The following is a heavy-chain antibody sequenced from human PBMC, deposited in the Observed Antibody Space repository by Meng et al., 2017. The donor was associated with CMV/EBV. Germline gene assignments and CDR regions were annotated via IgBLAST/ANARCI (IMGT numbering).Heavy chain of an antibody. D-gene: IGHD3-10*01. CDR1: GYTFTSDG. V-gene: IGHV1-18*01. CDR3: ARNYYGSGSWFDP. CDR2: ISAYNGNT. J-gene: IGHJ5*02. Sequence: VQWLHPGADCNKPGAPMKVPCNASGYTFTSDGISWVRQPPGQGLEWMGWISAYNGNTNYAQKLQGRVTMTTDTSTSTAYMELRSLRSDDTAVYYCARNYYGSGSWFDPWGQGTLVTVSS.